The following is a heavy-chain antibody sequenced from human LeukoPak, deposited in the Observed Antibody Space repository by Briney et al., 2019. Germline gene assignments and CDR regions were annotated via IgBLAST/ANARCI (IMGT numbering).Heavy chain of an antibody. CDR1: GGTFSSYA. V-gene: IGHV1-69*04. CDR3: ARDHLPAGAPGYYMDV. D-gene: IGHD4/OR15-4a*01. CDR2: IIPNLDIA. Sequence: SVKVSCKASGGTFSSYAMSWLRQAPGQGLEWMGRIIPNLDIANYAQKFRGRVTITADKSTSTASMELSSLRSEDTAVYYCARDHLPAGAPGYYMDVWGKGTTVTVSS. J-gene: IGHJ6*03.